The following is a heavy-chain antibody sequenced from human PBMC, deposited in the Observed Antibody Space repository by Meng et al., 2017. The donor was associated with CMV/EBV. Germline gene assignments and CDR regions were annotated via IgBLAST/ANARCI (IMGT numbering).Heavy chain of an antibody. D-gene: IGHD1-1*01. CDR3: ARSGVANFWFDP. J-gene: IGHJ5*02. Sequence: SVKVSCKTSGGTFSSYAISWVRQAPGQGLEWMGGIIPIFGTANYAQKFQGRVTITTDESTSTAYMELSSLRSEDTAVYYCARSGVANFWFDPWGQGTLVTVSS. V-gene: IGHV1-69*05. CDR1: GGTFSSYA. CDR2: IIPIFGTA.